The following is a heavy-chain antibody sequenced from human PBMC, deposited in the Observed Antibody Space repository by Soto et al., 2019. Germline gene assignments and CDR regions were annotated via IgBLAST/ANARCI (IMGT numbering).Heavy chain of an antibody. CDR2: IKHDASDE. V-gene: IGHV3-7*01. Sequence: EVQLVESGGGLVQPGESLRLSCEASGLTFDAYWMNWVRQAPGKGLEWVANIKHDASDEYYVDSVKGRFTISRDNGKSSLYLEMRDLRAEDPAVYYCVRDVYGWGSFGPWGQGTLVTVSS. CDR3: VRDVYGWGSFGP. D-gene: IGHD3-10*01. J-gene: IGHJ5*02. CDR1: GLTFDAYW.